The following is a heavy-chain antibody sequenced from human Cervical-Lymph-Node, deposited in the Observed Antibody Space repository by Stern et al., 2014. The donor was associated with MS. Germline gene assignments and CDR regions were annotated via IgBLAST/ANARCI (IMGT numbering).Heavy chain of an antibody. Sequence: QVQLQESGPGLVKPSATLSLTCTVSGGSVSSGSYYWSWIRQPPGKGLEGFGDICYSGGTHYNSSLKSRVTISVATSRIQFYLKLSSVTAADTAVYYCARDSSGYYLHFDYWGQGTLVTVSS. D-gene: IGHD3-22*01. J-gene: IGHJ4*02. V-gene: IGHV4-61*01. CDR3: ARDSSGYYLHFDY. CDR2: ICYSGGT. CDR1: GGSVSSGSYY.